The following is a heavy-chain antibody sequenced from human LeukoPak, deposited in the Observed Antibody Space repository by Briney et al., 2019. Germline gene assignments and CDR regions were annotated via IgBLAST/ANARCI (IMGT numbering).Heavy chain of an antibody. Sequence: HAGGSLRLSCAASGFTFGSYGMHWVRQAPGKGLEWVAFIRYDGSNKYYADSVKGRFTISRDNSKNTLYLQMNSLRAEDTAVYYCAKNRDSSDYPRDFDFWGQGTLVTVSS. D-gene: IGHD3-22*01. CDR1: GFTFGSYG. V-gene: IGHV3-30*02. CDR2: IRYDGSNK. J-gene: IGHJ4*02. CDR3: AKNRDSSDYPRDFDF.